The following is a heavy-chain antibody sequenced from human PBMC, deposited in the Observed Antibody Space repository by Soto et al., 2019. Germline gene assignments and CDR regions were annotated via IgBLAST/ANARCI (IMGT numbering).Heavy chain of an antibody. CDR3: ASSRVPDRPFEY. D-gene: IGHD6-6*01. J-gene: IGHJ4*01. Sequence: SQTLSVTCAISGYSVSSNSATWNWIRQSPSRGLEWLGRTYYRSKWYNDYAVSVKSRITINPDTSKNQFSLQLNSVTPEDTAVYYCASSRVPDRPFEYWGHGTLVTVSS. CDR1: GYSVSSNSAT. CDR2: TYYRSKWYN. V-gene: IGHV6-1*01.